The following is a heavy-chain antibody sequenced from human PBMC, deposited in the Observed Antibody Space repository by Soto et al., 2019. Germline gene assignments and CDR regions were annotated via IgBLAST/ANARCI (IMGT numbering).Heavy chain of an antibody. Sequence: SETLSLTCTVSGGSISSSSYYWGWIRQPPGKGLEWIGSIYYSGSTYYNPSLKSRVTISVDTSKNQFSLKLSSVTAANTAVYYCARRLSIAARINWFDPWGQGTLVTVSS. D-gene: IGHD6-6*01. V-gene: IGHV4-39*01. J-gene: IGHJ5*02. CDR1: GGSISSSSYY. CDR2: IYYSGST. CDR3: ARRLSIAARINWFDP.